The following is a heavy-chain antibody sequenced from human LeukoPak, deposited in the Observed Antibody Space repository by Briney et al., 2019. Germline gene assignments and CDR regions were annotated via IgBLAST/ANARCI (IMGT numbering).Heavy chain of an antibody. D-gene: IGHD6-13*01. Sequence: PGGSLRLSCAASGFTFSIYSMNWVRQAPGKGLEWVSSISSSSSYIYYADSVKGRFTTSRDNAKNSLYLQMNSLRAEDTAVYYCARVQYSSSWPFDYWGQGTLVTASS. CDR3: ARVQYSSSWPFDY. J-gene: IGHJ4*02. CDR1: GFTFSIYS. V-gene: IGHV3-21*01. CDR2: ISSSSSYI.